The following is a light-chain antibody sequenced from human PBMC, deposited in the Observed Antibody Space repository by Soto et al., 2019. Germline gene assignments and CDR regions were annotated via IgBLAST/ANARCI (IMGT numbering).Light chain of an antibody. CDR3: SSYTSSSTYV. CDR2: EVS. Sequence: QSVLTQPASVSGSPGQSITISCTGTSSDVGNYKYVSWYQQHPGKAPKLMIYEVSNRPSGVSNRFSGSKSGNTASLTISGLQAEDEADYYCSSYTSSSTYVFGTGTKFTVL. V-gene: IGLV2-14*01. CDR1: SSDVGNYKY. J-gene: IGLJ1*01.